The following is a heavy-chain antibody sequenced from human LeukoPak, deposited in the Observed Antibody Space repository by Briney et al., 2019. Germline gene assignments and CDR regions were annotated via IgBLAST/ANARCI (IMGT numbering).Heavy chain of an antibody. CDR2: ISSSGSML. D-gene: IGHD6-13*01. V-gene: IGHV3-11*04. J-gene: IGHJ4*02. CDR1: GFTFSDYY. CDR3: TRRPYSSSWYYFDY. Sequence: GGSLRLSCAVSGFTFSDYYMSWVRQAPGKGLEWVSYISSSGSMLHYADSVEGRFTISRDNAKNSLHLQMSSLRVEDTAVYYCTRRPYSSSWYYFDYWGQGTLVTVSS.